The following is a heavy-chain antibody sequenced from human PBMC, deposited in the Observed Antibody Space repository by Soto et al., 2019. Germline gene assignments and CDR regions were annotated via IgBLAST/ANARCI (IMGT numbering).Heavy chain of an antibody. V-gene: IGHV3-33*01. J-gene: IGHJ4*02. CDR1: GFTFSSYG. Sequence: QVQLVESGGGVVQPGRSLRLSCAASGFTFSSYGMHWVRQAPGKGLEWVAVIWYDGSNKYYADSVKGRFTISRDNSKNTLYLQMNSLRAEDTAVYYCARDFLYGDYKYFDYWGQGTLVTVSS. D-gene: IGHD4-17*01. CDR2: IWYDGSNK. CDR3: ARDFLYGDYKYFDY.